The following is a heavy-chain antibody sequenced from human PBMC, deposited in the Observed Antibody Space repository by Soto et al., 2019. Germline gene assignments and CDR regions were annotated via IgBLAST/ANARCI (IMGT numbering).Heavy chain of an antibody. CDR2: IYYRGRP. V-gene: IGHV4-59*13. Sequence: PSRPLSLTSPVSAPPTRDFYWTWFRQPPGKGLGWIGDIYYRGRPNYNPSLKSRVTISVDTSKNQFSLNLSSMSPADTAVYYGARVAGLAARNFDYWGQGTMV. D-gene: IGHD6-6*01. CDR3: ARVAGLAARNFDY. CDR1: APPTRDFY. J-gene: IGHJ4*02.